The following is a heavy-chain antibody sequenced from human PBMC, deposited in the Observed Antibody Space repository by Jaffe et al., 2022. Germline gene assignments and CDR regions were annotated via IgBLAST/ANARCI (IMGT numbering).Heavy chain of an antibody. CDR3: ARTTGYSSSGGTWRYWYFDL. Sequence: QVQLVQSGAEVKKPGASVKVSCKASGYTFTSYGISWVRQAPGQGLEWMGWISAYNGNTNYAQKLQGRVTMTTDTSTSTAYMELRSLRSDDTAVYYCARTTGYSSSGGTWRYWYFDLWGRGTLVTVSS. CDR1: GYTFTSYG. V-gene: IGHV1-18*01. CDR2: ISAYNGNT. D-gene: IGHD6-13*01. J-gene: IGHJ2*01.